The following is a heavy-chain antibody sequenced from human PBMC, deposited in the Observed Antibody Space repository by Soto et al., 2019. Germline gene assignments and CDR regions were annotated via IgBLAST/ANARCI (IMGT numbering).Heavy chain of an antibody. V-gene: IGHV1-2*04. J-gene: IGHJ6*03. CDR3: ARDRGTVSIAAAGSSYYYMDV. Sequence: QVQLVQSGAEVKKPGASVKVSCKASGYTFTGYYMHWVRQAPGQGLEWMGWINPNSGGTNYAQKFQGWVTMTRDTSISTAYMELSRLRSDDTAVYYCARDRGTVSIAAAGSSYYYMDVWGKGTTVTVSS. D-gene: IGHD6-13*01. CDR2: INPNSGGT. CDR1: GYTFTGYY.